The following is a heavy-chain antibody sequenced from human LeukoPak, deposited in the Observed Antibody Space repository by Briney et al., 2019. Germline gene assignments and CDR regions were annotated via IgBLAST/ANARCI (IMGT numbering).Heavy chain of an antibody. CDR1: GYTFTNYG. V-gene: IGHV1-18*01. D-gene: IGHD3-10*01. Sequence: GASVKVSCKVSGYTFTNYGISWVRQAPGQGLEWMGWISAYNGNTNYAQKLQGRVTITTDTSTSTAYMELRSLRSDDTAVYYCASGDYYGSGSYPPDYWGQGTLVTVSS. CDR3: ASGDYYGSGSYPPDY. CDR2: ISAYNGNT. J-gene: IGHJ4*02.